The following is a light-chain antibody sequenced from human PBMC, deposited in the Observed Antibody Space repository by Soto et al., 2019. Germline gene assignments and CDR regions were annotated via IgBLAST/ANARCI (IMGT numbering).Light chain of an antibody. CDR2: GAS. V-gene: IGKV3-15*01. CDR3: QQYNNWPPWT. Sequence: EIVMTQSPATLSGSPGERATLSCRASQSVSSNLAWYQQKPGQAPRLLIYGASTRATGTPARFSGSGSGTEFTLTISSLQSEDFAVYYCQQYNNWPPWTFGQGTKVEIK. CDR1: QSVSSN. J-gene: IGKJ1*01.